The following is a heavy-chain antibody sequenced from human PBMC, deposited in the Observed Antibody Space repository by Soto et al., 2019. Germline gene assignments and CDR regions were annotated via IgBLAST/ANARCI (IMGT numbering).Heavy chain of an antibody. D-gene: IGHD3-16*01. CDR2: ISSSGSTI. Sequence: GGSLRLSCAASGFTFSDYYMSWIRQAPGKGLEWVSYISSSGSTIYYADSVKGRFTISRDNAKNSLYLQMNSLRAEDTAVYYSARLVSTGMYYYYYMDVWGKGTTVTVSS. V-gene: IGHV3-11*01. CDR1: GFTFSDYY. CDR3: ARLVSTGMYYYYYMDV. J-gene: IGHJ6*03.